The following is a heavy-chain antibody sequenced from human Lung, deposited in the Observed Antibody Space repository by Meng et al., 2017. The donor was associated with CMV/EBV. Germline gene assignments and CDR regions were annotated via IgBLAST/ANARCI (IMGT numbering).Heavy chain of an antibody. Sequence: GEXXKISCKGSGYSFTSSWIGWVRQMPGKGLEWMGIIYPGDSDTRYSTPFQGQVTISADKSISTAYLQWSSMKASDTAMYYCARVGYCSGGSCSPFDPWGQGTXVNGAS. CDR1: GYSFTSSW. V-gene: IGHV5-51*01. CDR2: IYPGDSDT. J-gene: IGHJ5*02. D-gene: IGHD2-15*01. CDR3: ARVGYCSGGSCSPFDP.